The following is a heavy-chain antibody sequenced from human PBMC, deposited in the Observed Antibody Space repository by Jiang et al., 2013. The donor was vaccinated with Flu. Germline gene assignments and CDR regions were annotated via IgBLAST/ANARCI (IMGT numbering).Heavy chain of an antibody. CDR3: ARGRRGAVTTYWYFDL. Sequence: ASGFTFSSYWMHWVRQAPGKGLVWVSRINSDGSSTSYADSVKGRFTISRDNAKNTLYLQMNSLRAEDTAVYYCARGRRGAVTTYWYFDLWGRGTLVTVSS. CDR1: GFTFSSYW. J-gene: IGHJ2*01. V-gene: IGHV3-74*01. CDR2: INSDGSST. D-gene: IGHD4-17*01.